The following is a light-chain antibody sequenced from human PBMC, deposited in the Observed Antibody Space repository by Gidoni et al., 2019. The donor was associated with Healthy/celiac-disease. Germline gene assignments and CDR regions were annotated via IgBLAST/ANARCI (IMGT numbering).Light chain of an antibody. CDR2: AAS. Sequence: AIQMIQSPSSLSASVGDRVTITCRASQGIRNDLGWYQQKPGKAPKLLIYAASSLQSGVPSRFSGSGSGTGFTLTISSLQPEDFATYYCLQDYNYPWTFGQXTKVEIK. V-gene: IGKV1-6*01. CDR3: LQDYNYPWT. J-gene: IGKJ1*01. CDR1: QGIRND.